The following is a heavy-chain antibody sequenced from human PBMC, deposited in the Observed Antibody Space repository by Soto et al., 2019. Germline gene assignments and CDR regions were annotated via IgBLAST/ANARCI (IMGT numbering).Heavy chain of an antibody. J-gene: IGHJ4*02. CDR1: EFTFSNYA. Sequence: GGSLRLSCAASEFTFSNYAMSWVRQAPGKGLEWVSAISYGGGTTYYADSVKGRFTISRDNSKNTLYLQMNSLRAADTAVYYCATEQLEEYFDYWGQGTQVTVSS. CDR2: ISYGGGTT. D-gene: IGHD6-6*01. V-gene: IGHV3-23*01. CDR3: ATEQLEEYFDY.